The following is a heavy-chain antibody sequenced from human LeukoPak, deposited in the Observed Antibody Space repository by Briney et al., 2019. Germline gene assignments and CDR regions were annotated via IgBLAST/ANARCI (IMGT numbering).Heavy chain of an antibody. Sequence: SETLSLTCAVYGGSFSGYYWSWIRQPPGKGLEWIGSIYYSGSTYYNPSLKSRVTISVDTSKNQFSLKLSSVTAADTAVYYCARSRGRWAFDIWGQGTMVTVSS. J-gene: IGHJ3*02. V-gene: IGHV4-34*01. CDR3: ARSRGRWAFDI. CDR1: GGSFSGYY. CDR2: IYYSGST. D-gene: IGHD4-23*01.